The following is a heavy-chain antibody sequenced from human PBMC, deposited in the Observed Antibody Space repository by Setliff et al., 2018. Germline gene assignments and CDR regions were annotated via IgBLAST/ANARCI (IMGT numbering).Heavy chain of an antibody. CDR1: GYPFISYD. CDR3: ARGYYDSYARYYVVGDY. J-gene: IGHJ4*02. V-gene: IGHV1-8*02. Sequence: ASVKVSCKASGYPFISYDINWVRQAPGQGLEWMGWMNPNSGKTGYAQKFQGRVIMTRNTSISTAYLELNTLRSDDTAVYYCARGYYDSYARYYVVGDYWGQGTPVTVSS. D-gene: IGHD3-22*01. CDR2: MNPNSGKT.